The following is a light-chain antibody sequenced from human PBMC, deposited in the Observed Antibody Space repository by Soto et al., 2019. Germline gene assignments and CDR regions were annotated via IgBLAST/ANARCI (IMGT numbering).Light chain of an antibody. Sequence: QLVLTQSPSASASLGASVRLTCSLSSEHSHYAIAWHQQQPEKGPRYLIKVNSDGSHNKGDGVPDRFSGSSSGAERYLTISSLQSEDEADYYCQTWGTGIRVFGGGTKLTVL. CDR3: QTWGTGIRV. CDR1: SEHSHYA. CDR2: VNSDGSH. J-gene: IGLJ3*02. V-gene: IGLV4-69*01.